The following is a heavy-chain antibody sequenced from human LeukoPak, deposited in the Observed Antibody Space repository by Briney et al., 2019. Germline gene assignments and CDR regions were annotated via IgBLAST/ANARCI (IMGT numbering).Heavy chain of an antibody. D-gene: IGHD5-24*01. V-gene: IGHV5-51*01. CDR1: GYSFTSYW. J-gene: IGHJ4*02. Sequence: GASLQISCKCSGYSFTSYWIGWVRQMPRKGLEWMGIIYPGDSDIRYSPSFQGQVTISADKSISTAYLQWSSLKASDTAMYYCARLEVEMATVYFDYWGQGILVTVSS. CDR2: IYPGDSDI. CDR3: ARLEVEMATVYFDY.